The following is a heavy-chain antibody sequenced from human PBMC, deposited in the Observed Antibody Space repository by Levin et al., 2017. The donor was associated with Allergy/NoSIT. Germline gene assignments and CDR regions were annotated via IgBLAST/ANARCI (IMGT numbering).Heavy chain of an antibody. CDR1: GGSISSYY. V-gene: IGHV4-59*01. CDR3: AMGEYYFDY. Sequence: ASETLSLTCTVSGGSISSYYWSWIRQPPGKGLEWIGYIYYSGSTNYNPSLKRRVTISVDTSKNQFSLKLSSVTAADTAVYYCAMGEYYFDYWGQGTLVTVSS. D-gene: IGHD3-16*01. CDR2: IYYSGST. J-gene: IGHJ4*02.